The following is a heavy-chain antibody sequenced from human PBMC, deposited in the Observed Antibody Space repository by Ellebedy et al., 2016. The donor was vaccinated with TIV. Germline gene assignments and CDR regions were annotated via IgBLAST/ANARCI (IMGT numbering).Heavy chain of an antibody. CDR2: INHGGST. CDR3: ARVQGYCSGGSCPRNDAFDI. D-gene: IGHD2-15*01. Sequence: SETLSLTCAVYGGSFSGYYWSWIRQPPGKGLEWIGEINHGGSTNYNPSLKSRVTISVDTSKNQFSLKLSSLTAADTAVYYWARVQGYCSGGSCPRNDAFDIWGQGTMVTVSS. J-gene: IGHJ3*02. V-gene: IGHV4-34*01. CDR1: GGSFSGYY.